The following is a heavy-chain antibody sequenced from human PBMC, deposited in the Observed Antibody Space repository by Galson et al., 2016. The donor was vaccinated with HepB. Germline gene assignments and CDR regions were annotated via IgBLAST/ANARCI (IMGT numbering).Heavy chain of an antibody. CDR1: GGSFSGYY. J-gene: IGHJ4*02. Sequence: ETLSLTCAVYGGSFSGYYWSWIRQPPGKGLEWIGEINHSGSTNYNPSLKSRVTISVDTSKNQFSLKLSSVTAADTAVYYCASSSGWSYYYFDYWGQGTLVTVSS. V-gene: IGHV4-34*01. D-gene: IGHD6-19*01. CDR3: ASSSGWSYYYFDY. CDR2: INHSGST.